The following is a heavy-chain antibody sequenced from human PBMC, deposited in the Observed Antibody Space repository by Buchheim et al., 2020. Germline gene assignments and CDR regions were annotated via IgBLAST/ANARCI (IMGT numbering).Heavy chain of an antibody. Sequence: QVQLQESGPGLVKPSQTLSLTCTVSGDSISTSSSYWSWIRQPAGQGLEWIGRIYSNGNTNYNPSLKSRVTLSLATSKNQFSLKLSSVTAADTAIYYCARATGSSYFNAMDVWGQGTT. D-gene: IGHD4-17*01. CDR2: IYSNGNT. CDR1: GDSISTSSSY. J-gene: IGHJ6*02. CDR3: ARATGSSYFNAMDV. V-gene: IGHV4-61*02.